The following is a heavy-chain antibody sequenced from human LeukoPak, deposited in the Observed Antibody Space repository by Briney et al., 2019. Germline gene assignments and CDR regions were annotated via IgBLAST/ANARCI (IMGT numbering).Heavy chain of an antibody. Sequence: SETLSLTCTVSGYSISSGYYWGWIRQPPGKGLEWIGSIYHSGSTFDNPSLKSRVTISVDTSKNQFSLKLSSVTAADTAVYYCARTSSGWKYYYYYYMDVWGKGTTVTVSS. V-gene: IGHV4-38-2*02. D-gene: IGHD6-19*01. CDR2: IYHSGST. CDR3: ARTSSGWKYYYYYYMDV. CDR1: GYSISSGYY. J-gene: IGHJ6*03.